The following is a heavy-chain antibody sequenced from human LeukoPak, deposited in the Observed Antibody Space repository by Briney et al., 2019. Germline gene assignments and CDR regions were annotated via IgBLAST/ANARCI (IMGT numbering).Heavy chain of an antibody. CDR1: GFSFSSHW. CDR2: FHSDGYST. Sequence: GGSLRLSCAASGFSFSSHWMHWVRQAPGKGLVWVSRFHSDGYSTSYADSVKGRFTISRDNAKNTLYLQMSSLRAEDTAVYFCARETDDSSGYYYDYWGQGTLVTVSS. CDR3: ARETDDSSGYYYDY. J-gene: IGHJ4*02. V-gene: IGHV3-74*01. D-gene: IGHD3-22*01.